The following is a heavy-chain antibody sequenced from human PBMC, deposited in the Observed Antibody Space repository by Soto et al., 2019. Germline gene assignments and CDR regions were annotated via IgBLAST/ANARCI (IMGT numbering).Heavy chain of an antibody. CDR1: GSTFSSYA. D-gene: IGHD4-17*01. Sequence: GGSLRLSCAASGSTFSSYAMHWVRQAPGKGLEYVSAISSNGGSTYYANSVKGRFTISRDNSKNTLYLQMGSLRAEDTAVYYCARPNDYGDYGISGMDVWGQGTTVTVSS. V-gene: IGHV3-64*01. CDR2: ISSNGGST. J-gene: IGHJ6*02. CDR3: ARPNDYGDYGISGMDV.